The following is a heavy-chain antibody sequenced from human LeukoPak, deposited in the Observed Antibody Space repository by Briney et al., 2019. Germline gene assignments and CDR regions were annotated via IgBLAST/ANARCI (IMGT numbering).Heavy chain of an antibody. V-gene: IGHV3-23*01. D-gene: IGHD6-19*01. Sequence: GGSLRLSCAASGFNFSSYAMSWVRQAPGKGLEWVSTFSGTSTNSYADAVKGRVTISRDNSKNTLYLQMNSLRAEDTAVYYCAKLKQWQPQRYFFEYWGQGALVTVAS. J-gene: IGHJ4*02. CDR1: GFNFSSYA. CDR3: AKLKQWQPQRYFFEY. CDR2: FSGTSTN.